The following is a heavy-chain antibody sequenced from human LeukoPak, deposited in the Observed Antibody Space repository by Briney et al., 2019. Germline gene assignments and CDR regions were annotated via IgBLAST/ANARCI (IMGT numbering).Heavy chain of an antibody. CDR3: ARVASNGWSGGPFDY. J-gene: IGHJ4*02. D-gene: IGHD6-19*01. Sequence: SETLSLMCSVSGGPISSYLRSWIRQPPGKGLEWIGYIHYSGSTKYNPSLKSRVSISLATSKNQFSLKVNSVTAADTAVYYCARVASNGWSGGPFDYWGQGTLVTVSS. V-gene: IGHV4-59*01. CDR2: IHYSGST. CDR1: GGPISSYL.